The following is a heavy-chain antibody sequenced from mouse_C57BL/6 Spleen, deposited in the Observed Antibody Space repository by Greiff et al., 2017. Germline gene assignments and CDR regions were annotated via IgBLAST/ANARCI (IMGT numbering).Heavy chain of an antibody. Sequence: EVQLQQSGPELVKPGASVKIPCKASGYTFTDYNMDWVKQSHGKSLEWIGDINPNSGGTIYNQKFKGKATLTADKSSSTAYMELRSLTTEDTAVYYCAGEGGRGPFDYWGQGTTLTVSS. CDR1: GYTFTDYN. V-gene: IGHV1-18*01. D-gene: IGHD1-1*01. J-gene: IGHJ2*01. CDR3: AGEGGRGPFDY. CDR2: INPNSGGT.